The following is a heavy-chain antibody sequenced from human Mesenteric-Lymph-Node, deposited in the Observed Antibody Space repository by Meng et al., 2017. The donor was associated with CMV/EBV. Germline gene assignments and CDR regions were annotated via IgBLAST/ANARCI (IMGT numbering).Heavy chain of an antibody. CDR1: GGSVSSGSYY. V-gene: IGHV4-61*01. CDR3: ARAYIVVVPAAMYGMDV. J-gene: IGHJ6*02. D-gene: IGHD2-2*01. CDR2: IYYSGST. Sequence: SETLSLTCTVSGGSVSSGSYYWSWIRQPPGKGLEWIGYIYYSGSTNYNPSLKSRVTISVDTSKNQFSLKLSSVTAADTAVYYCARAYIVVVPAAMYGMDVWGQGTTVTVSS.